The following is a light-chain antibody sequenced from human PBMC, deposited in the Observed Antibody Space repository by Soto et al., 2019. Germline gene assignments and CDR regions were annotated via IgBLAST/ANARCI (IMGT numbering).Light chain of an antibody. CDR1: SRDVGAYNL. V-gene: IGLV2-23*01. CDR3: CSYAGSRTFV. CDR2: EGS. J-gene: IGLJ3*02. Sequence: QSALTQPASVSGSPEQSITISCAGTSRDVGAYNLVSWYQQHPGKAPRLIIYEGSKRPSGISHRYSGSKSDNTASLTISGLRAEDEAHYHCCSYAGSRTFVFGGGTKLTVL.